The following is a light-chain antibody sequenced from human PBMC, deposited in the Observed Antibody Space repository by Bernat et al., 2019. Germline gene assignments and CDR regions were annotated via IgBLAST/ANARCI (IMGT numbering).Light chain of an antibody. CDR1: SSDIGNYNY. J-gene: IGLJ2*01. Sequence: QSALTQPPSASGSPGQSVTISCTGTSSDIGNYNYVSWYQQHPGKAPKLMIYEVSKRPSGVPDRFSGSKSGNTASLTVSGLQAEDVADYYCSSYAGSDNLIFGGVTKLTVL. CDR3: SSYAGSDNLI. CDR2: EVS. V-gene: IGLV2-8*01.